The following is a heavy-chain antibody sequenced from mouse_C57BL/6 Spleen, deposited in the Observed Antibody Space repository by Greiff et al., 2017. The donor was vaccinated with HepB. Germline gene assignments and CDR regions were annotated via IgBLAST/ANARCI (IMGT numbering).Heavy chain of an antibody. CDR1: GYTFTDYY. CDR3: AREVLRYSYYFDY. CDR2: INPNNGGT. V-gene: IGHV1-26*01. J-gene: IGHJ2*01. D-gene: IGHD1-1*01. Sequence: VQLQQSGPELVKPGASVKISCKASGYTFTDYYMNWVKQSHGKSLEWIGDINPNNGGTSYNQKFKGKATLTVDKSSSTAYMELRSLTSEDSAVYYCAREVLRYSYYFDYWGQGTTLTVSS.